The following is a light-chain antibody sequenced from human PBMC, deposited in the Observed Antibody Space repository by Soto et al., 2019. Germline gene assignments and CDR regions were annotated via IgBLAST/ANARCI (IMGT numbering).Light chain of an antibody. CDR3: CSYTSSSTPVV. J-gene: IGLJ2*01. CDR1: SSDVGGYNY. V-gene: IGLV2-14*03. CDR2: DVS. Sequence: QSVLTQPASVSGSPGQSITISCTGTSSDVGGYNYVSWYQQHPGKAPKLMIYDVSNRPSGVSNRLSGSKSGNTASLTISGLQAEDEVDYYCCSYTSSSTPVVFGGGTKLTVL.